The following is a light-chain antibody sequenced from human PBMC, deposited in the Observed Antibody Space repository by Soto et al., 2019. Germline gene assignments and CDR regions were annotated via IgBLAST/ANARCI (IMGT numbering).Light chain of an antibody. V-gene: IGKV3-20*01. CDR3: QQYGSSVT. J-gene: IGKJ1*01. Sequence: EIVLTQSPGTLSLSPGERATLSCRASQSIRSHNLAWYQQKPGQAPRLLISGAHNRAPGIPDRFSGSESATDFTLRISRLEPEDFAVYYCQQYGSSVTFGQGTKVETK. CDR2: GAH. CDR1: QSIRSHN.